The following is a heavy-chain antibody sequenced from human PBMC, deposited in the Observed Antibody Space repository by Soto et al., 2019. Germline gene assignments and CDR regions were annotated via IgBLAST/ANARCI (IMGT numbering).Heavy chain of an antibody. V-gene: IGHV4-34*01. Sequence: PSETLSLTCAVYGGSFSGYYWSWIRQPPGKGLEWIGEINHSGSTNYNPSLKSRVTISVDTSKNQFSLKLSSVTAADTAVYYCTHCTNGVCYFDYWGQGTLVTVSS. CDR3: THCTNGVCYFDY. D-gene: IGHD2-8*01. J-gene: IGHJ4*02. CDR1: GGSFSGYY. CDR2: INHSGST.